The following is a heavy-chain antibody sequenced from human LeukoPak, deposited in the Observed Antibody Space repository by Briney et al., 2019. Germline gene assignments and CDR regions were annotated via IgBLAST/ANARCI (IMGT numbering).Heavy chain of an antibody. CDR1: GFTLSSYD. CDR2: IATAGDT. V-gene: IGHV3-13*01. CDR3: ARDGPDGGFDY. Sequence: GGSLRLSCAASGFTLSSYDMDWVRQATGKGLEWVSAIATAGDTYYPGSVKGRFTISRENAKNSLYLQMNSLRAGDTAVYYCARDGPDGGFDYWGQGTLVTVSS. J-gene: IGHJ4*02.